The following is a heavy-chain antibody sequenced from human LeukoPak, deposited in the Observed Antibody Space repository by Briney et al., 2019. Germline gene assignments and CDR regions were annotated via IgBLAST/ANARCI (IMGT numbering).Heavy chain of an antibody. V-gene: IGHV1-2*02. CDR2: INPNSGGT. CDR3: ARVQPVDYDFWSGYYGDFGY. CDR1: GYTFTGYY. Sequence: ASVKVSCKASGYTFTGYYMHWVRQAPGQGLEWMGWINPNSGGTNYAQKFQGRVTMTRDTSISTAYMELSRLRSDDTAVYYCARVQPVDYDFWSGYYGDFGYWGQGTLVTVSS. D-gene: IGHD3-3*01. J-gene: IGHJ4*02.